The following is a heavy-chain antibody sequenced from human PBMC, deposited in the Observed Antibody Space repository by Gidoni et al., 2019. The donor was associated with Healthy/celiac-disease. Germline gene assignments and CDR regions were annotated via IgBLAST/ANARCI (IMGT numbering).Heavy chain of an antibody. CDR2: IKQDGSEK. V-gene: IGHV3-7*01. D-gene: IGHD1-26*01. CDR3: ARAAIVGATTGYYYGMDV. J-gene: IGHJ6*02. CDR1: GFPFISYW. Sequence: EVQLVESGGGLVQPGGSLRLSCSASGFPFISYWMSWVRQAPGKGLEWVANIKQDGSEKYYVDSVKGRFTISRDNAKNSLYLQMNSLRAEDTAVYYCARAAIVGATTGYYYGMDVWGQGTTVTVSS.